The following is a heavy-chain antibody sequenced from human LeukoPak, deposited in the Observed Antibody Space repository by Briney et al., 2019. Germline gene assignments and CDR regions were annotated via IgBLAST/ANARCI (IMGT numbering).Heavy chain of an antibody. CDR2: IYYSGST. Sequence: PSETLSLTCTVSAGSFRSYYWSWIRHAPEKGRWWSGDIYYSGSTNYNPSLKSRVTISLDTSKNQFSLKLSSVTAADTAVYYCARSELLWFGGVNSGFDYWGQGTLVTVSS. CDR1: AGSFRSYY. D-gene: IGHD3-10*01. CDR3: ARSELLWFGGVNSGFDY. J-gene: IGHJ4*02. V-gene: IGHV4-59*01.